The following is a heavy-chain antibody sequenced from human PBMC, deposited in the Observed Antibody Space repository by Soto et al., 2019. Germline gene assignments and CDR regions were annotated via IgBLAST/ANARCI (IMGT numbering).Heavy chain of an antibody. CDR2: IWYDGSNK. V-gene: IGHV3-33*01. Sequence: GGSLRLSCAASGFTFSSYGMHWVRQAPGKGLEWVAVIWYDGSNKYYADSVKGRFTISRDNSKNTLYLQMNSLRAEDTAVYYCARGVIAARPSTPFDYWGQGTLVTVSS. J-gene: IGHJ4*02. D-gene: IGHD6-6*01. CDR3: ARGVIAARPSTPFDY. CDR1: GFTFSSYG.